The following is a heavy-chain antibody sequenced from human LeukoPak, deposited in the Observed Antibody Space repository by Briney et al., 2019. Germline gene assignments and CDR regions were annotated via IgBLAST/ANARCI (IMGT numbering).Heavy chain of an antibody. CDR2: IYYSGST. CDR3: ARPRLVRGGFDY. D-gene: IGHD6-19*01. Sequence: KASETLSLTCTVSGGSISSSSYYWGWIRQPPGKGLEWIGSIYYSGSTYYNPSLKSRVTISVDTSKNQFSLKLSSVTAADTAVYYCARPRLVRGGFDYWGQGTLVTVSS. J-gene: IGHJ4*02. V-gene: IGHV4-39*01. CDR1: GGSISSSSYY.